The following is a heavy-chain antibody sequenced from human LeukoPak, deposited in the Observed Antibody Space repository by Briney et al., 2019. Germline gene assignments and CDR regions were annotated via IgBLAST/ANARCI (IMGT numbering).Heavy chain of an antibody. Sequence: SETLSLTCTVSGGSMSSFYWSWLRQPLGKGLEWVGYMYYRGRTNYNPSLKSRVTISVDASKNQISLNLTSVTAADTAVYYCARGFSEEGWFDPWGPGTLVTVSS. CDR2: MYYRGRT. CDR3: ARGFSEEGWFDP. J-gene: IGHJ5*02. V-gene: IGHV4-59*01. CDR1: GGSMSSFY.